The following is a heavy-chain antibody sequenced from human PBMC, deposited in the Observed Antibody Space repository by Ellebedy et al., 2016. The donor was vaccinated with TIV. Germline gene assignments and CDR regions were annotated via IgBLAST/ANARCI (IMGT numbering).Heavy chain of an antibody. D-gene: IGHD3-16*01. CDR2: IYQDGSTQ. V-gene: IGHV3-7*01. Sequence: GGSLRLSCVASGFSFRSYWMSWVRKAPGKGLEWVANIYQDGSTQYYVDSLEGRFTISRDHAKNSLFLQMNSRRVEDTAVYYCARRGSYGDYAVQVNSWFDTWGQGTLVTVSS. J-gene: IGHJ5*02. CDR3: ARRGSYGDYAVQVNSWFDT. CDR1: GFSFRSYW.